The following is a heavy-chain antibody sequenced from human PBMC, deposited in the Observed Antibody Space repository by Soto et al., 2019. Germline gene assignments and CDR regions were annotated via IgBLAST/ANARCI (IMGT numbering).Heavy chain of an antibody. V-gene: IGHV1-46*03. CDR2: INPSCGGP. J-gene: IGHJ3*01. D-gene: IGHD2-21*02. Sequence: QVQLMQYGAEVKQPGASVKVSCKVSGYTFTNYYMHWVRQVPGQGLEWLRIINPSCGGPAHAQNCRGRLTTTSDSTTTTTYTPLSRLRSEDTAVYFCAGSDMGGDGAPDVWGQGTMVTVSS. CDR1: GYTFTNYY. CDR3: AGSDMGGDGAPDV.